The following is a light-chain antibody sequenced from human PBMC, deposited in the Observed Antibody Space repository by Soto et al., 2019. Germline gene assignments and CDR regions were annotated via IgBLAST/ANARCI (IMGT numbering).Light chain of an antibody. V-gene: IGKV3-20*01. Sequence: EIVLTPSPGTLSLSPGEEATLSCRASQSVDSNYLAWYQQKPGQTPRLIIYGASGRAGGIPHRFSGSGFGTDFTLTISKVEPEDFAVYYCQQYGTPRSVTFGQGTRLEIK. J-gene: IGKJ5*01. CDR2: GAS. CDR3: QQYGTPRSVT. CDR1: QSVDSNY.